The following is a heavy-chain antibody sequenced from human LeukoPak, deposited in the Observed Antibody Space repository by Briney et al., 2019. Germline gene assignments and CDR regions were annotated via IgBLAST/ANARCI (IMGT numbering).Heavy chain of an antibody. V-gene: IGHV3-7*01. CDR3: ARALISDRISGGDAFDI. CDR2: IKQDGSEK. Sequence: PGGSLRLSCAASGFTFSSYAMSLVRQAPGKGLEWVANIKQDGSEKYYVDSVKGRFTISRDNAKNSLYLQMNSLRAEDTAVYYCARALISDRISGGDAFDIWGQGTMVTVSS. CDR1: GFTFSSYA. D-gene: IGHD6-19*01. J-gene: IGHJ3*02.